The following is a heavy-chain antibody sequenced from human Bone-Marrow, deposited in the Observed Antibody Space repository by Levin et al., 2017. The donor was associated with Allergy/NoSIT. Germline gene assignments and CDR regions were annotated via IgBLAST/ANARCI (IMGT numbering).Heavy chain of an antibody. Sequence: GESLKISCAASGFTFSSYWMHWVRQAPGKGLVWVSRINSDGSSTSYADSVKGRFTISRDNAKNTLYLQMNSLRAEDTAVYYCARERGYYYGSGSYYSWFDPWGQGTLVTVSS. CDR2: INSDGSST. J-gene: IGHJ5*02. V-gene: IGHV3-74*01. CDR1: GFTFSSYW. D-gene: IGHD3-10*01. CDR3: ARERGYYYGSGSYYSWFDP.